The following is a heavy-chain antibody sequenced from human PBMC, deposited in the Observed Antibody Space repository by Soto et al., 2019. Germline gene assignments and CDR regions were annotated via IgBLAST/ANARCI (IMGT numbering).Heavy chain of an antibody. CDR2: IKTNAEGGTT. J-gene: IGHJ6*02. CDR1: GLTISNAW. Sequence: EVQLVESGGGFIYPGGSLRLSCAASGLTISNAWMNWVRQAPGKGLEWVGRIKTNAEGGTTDYAAAVKVRFTVSRDDSRNTLYLQMNSLKTEDTAVYYCTTGSVEGVWGQGTTVTVS. V-gene: IGHV3-15*07. D-gene: IGHD2-15*01. CDR3: TTGSVEGV.